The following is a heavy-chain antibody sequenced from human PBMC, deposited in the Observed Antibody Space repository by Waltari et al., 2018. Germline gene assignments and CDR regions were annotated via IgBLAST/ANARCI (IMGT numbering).Heavy chain of an antibody. CDR1: GYTFTSHY. J-gene: IGHJ3*02. V-gene: IGHV1-46*01. CDR3: ARKSSSGPGAFDI. Sequence: QVQLVQSGAEVKKPGASVKVSCKASGYTFTSHYMHWVLQAPGQGLEWMGIINPSGGSTSYAQKFQGRVTMTRDTSTSTVYMELSSLRSEDTAVYYCARKSSSGPGAFDIWGQGTMVTVSS. CDR2: INPSGGST. D-gene: IGHD3-22*01.